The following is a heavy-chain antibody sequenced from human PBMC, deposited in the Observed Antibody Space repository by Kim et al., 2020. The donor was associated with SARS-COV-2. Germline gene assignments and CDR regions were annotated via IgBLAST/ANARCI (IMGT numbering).Heavy chain of an antibody. V-gene: IGHV4-39*01. CDR2: IFYSGST. D-gene: IGHD4-17*01. Sequence: SETLSLTCTVSGGSISSSSYYWGWIRQPPGKGLEWIGSIFYSGSTYYNPSLKSRVTISVDTSKNQFSLKLSSVTAADTAVYYCARFHAYGDYDYWGQGTLVTVSS. J-gene: IGHJ4*02. CDR1: GGSISSSSYY. CDR3: ARFHAYGDYDY.